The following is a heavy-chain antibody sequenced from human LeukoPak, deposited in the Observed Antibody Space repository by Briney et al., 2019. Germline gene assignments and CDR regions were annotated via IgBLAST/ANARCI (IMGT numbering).Heavy chain of an antibody. D-gene: IGHD6-19*01. CDR3: ARDNIPEKVAGMNY. Sequence: GGSLRLSCAASGFIFSNYWMSWVRQAPGKGLEWVANIKQDGSEKYYVDSVKGRFTISRDNAKNSLYLQMNSLRAEDTAVYYCARDNIPEKVAGMNYWGQGTLVTVSS. CDR2: IKQDGSEK. CDR1: GFIFSNYW. V-gene: IGHV3-7*01. J-gene: IGHJ4*02.